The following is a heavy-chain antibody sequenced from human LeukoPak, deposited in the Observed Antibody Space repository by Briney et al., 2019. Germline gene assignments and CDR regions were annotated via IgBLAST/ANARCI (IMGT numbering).Heavy chain of an antibody. CDR3: ARGSTVDTVATPLKY. CDR2: MNPNSGNT. Sequence: ASVKVSCTASGYTFTSYDINWVRQATGQGLEWMGWMNPNSGNTGSAQNFQGRGTMTRSTSISTAYMELSSLRSEDTAVYYCARGSTVDTVATPLKYWGQGTLVTVSS. D-gene: IGHD5-12*01. V-gene: IGHV1-8*01. J-gene: IGHJ4*02. CDR1: GYTFTSYD.